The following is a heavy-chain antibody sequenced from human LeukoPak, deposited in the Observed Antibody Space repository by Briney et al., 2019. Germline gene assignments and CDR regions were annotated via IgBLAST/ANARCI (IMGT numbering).Heavy chain of an antibody. D-gene: IGHD4-17*01. CDR1: GGSISSSSYY. Sequence: SETLSLTCTVSGGSISSSSYYWGWIRQPPGKGLEWIGSIYYSGSTYYNPSLKSRVAISVDTSMNQFSLKLSSVTAADTAVYYCARLSYGAFDYWGQGTLVTVSS. J-gene: IGHJ4*02. CDR3: ARLSYGAFDY. CDR2: IYYSGST. V-gene: IGHV4-39*01.